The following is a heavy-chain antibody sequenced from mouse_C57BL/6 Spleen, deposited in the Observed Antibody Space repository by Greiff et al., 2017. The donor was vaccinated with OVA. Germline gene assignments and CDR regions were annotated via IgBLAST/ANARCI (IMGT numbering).Heavy chain of an antibody. CDR2: IYPGDGDT. CDR3: ATTVVATDYYAMGY. V-gene: IGHV1-82*01. D-gene: IGHD1-1*01. Sequence: QVQLKESGPELVKPGASVKISCKASGYAFSSSWMNWVKQRPGKGLEWIGRIYPGDGDTNYNGKFKGKATLTVDKSSSTAYMQLSSLTSEDSAVYYCATTVVATDYYAMGYWGQGTSVTVSS. J-gene: IGHJ4*01. CDR1: GYAFSSSW.